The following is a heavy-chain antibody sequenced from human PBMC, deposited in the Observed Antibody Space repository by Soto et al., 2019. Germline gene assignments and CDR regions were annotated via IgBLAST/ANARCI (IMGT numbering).Heavy chain of an antibody. CDR1: GYTFTSYD. V-gene: IGHV1-8*01. J-gene: IGHJ6*02. D-gene: IGHD6-19*01. Sequence: GASVKVSCKASGYTFTSYDINWVRQATGQGLEWMGWMNPNSGNTGYAQKFQGRVTMTRNTSISTAYMELSSLRSEDTAVYYCARAPAGGWFYYYYYGMDVWGQGTTVTVSS. CDR2: MNPNSGNT. CDR3: ARAPAGGWFYYYYYGMDV.